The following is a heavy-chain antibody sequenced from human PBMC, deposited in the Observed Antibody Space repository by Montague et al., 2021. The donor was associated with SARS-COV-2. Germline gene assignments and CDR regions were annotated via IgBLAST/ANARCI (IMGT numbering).Heavy chain of an antibody. D-gene: IGHD3-10*01. J-gene: IGHJ6*02. CDR2: IKQDGSEK. CDR1: GFTFSSYW. CDR3: ARDGSGSHSNYYYYGMDV. Sequence: SLRLSCAASGFTFSSYWMSWVRQAPGKGLEWVANIKQDGSEKYYVDSVKGRFTISRDNAKNSLYLQMNSLRAEDTAVYYCARDGSGSHSNYYYYGMDVWGQGTTVTVSS. V-gene: IGHV3-7*01.